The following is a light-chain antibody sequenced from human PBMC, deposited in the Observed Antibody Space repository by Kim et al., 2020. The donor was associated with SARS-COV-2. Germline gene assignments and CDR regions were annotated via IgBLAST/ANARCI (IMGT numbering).Light chain of an antibody. Sequence: EIVLTQSPDFHSLTPKETVTITCRASQNIENNLHWYQQKPDQSPKLLIRYASQSMSGVPSRFSGSGSGTHFTLTISGLEAEDAAAYYCHQSSILPQTFGQGTKVDIK. CDR1: QNIENN. CDR2: YAS. J-gene: IGKJ1*01. V-gene: IGKV6D-21*02. CDR3: HQSSILPQT.